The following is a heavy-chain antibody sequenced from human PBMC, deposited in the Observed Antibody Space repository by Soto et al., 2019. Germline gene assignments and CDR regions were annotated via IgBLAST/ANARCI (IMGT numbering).Heavy chain of an antibody. Sequence: PGGSLRLSCAASGFTFSNAWMNWVRQAPGKGLEWVGRIKSKTDGGTTDYAAPVKGRFTISRDDSKNTLYLQMNSLKTEDTAVYYCTTDQYPNLYYYYGMDVWGQGTTVTVSS. J-gene: IGHJ6*02. V-gene: IGHV3-15*07. CDR3: TTDQYPNLYYYYGMDV. CDR1: GFTFSNAW. CDR2: IKSKTDGGTT. D-gene: IGHD2-2*01.